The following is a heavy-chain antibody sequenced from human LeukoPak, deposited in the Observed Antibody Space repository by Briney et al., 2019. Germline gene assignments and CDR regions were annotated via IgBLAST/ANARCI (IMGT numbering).Heavy chain of an antibody. CDR1: GFTFGSYA. CDR2: IRYDGSSA. Sequence: GGSLRLSCAASGFTFGSYAMSWLRQAPGKGLVWVSRIRYDGSSATYAESVKGRFTISRDNARNTLYLQMNSLRVDDTGVYYCAKSDWFDPCGRGILVTVS. V-gene: IGHV3-74*01. CDR3: AKSDWFDP. J-gene: IGHJ5*02.